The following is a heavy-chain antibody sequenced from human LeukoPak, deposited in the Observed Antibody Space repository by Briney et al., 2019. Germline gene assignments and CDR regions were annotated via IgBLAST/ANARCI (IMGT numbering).Heavy chain of an antibody. CDR3: AREGWEDPFDY. J-gene: IGHJ4*02. CDR1: GGSISSSSYY. Sequence: PSETLSLTCTVSGGSISSSSYYWGWIRQPPGKGLEWIGSIYYSGSTYYNPSLKSRVTISVDTSKNQFSLKLSSVTAADTAVYYCAREGWEDPFDYWGQGTLVTVSS. CDR2: IYYSGST. V-gene: IGHV4-39*07. D-gene: IGHD1-26*01.